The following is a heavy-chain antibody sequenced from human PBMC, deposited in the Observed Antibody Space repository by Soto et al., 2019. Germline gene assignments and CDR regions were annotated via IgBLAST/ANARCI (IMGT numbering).Heavy chain of an antibody. CDR2: ISYTGNT. Sequence: LQESGPGLVKPSETLSLTCSVFGDSISSRSYYWAWIRRPPGMGLEWIASISYTGNTYYNPSLTSRAAISGATSKNQFSLKLSFVTAADTAVYYCARFSWYDGDSITNYYMDFWGNGATVTVSS. J-gene: IGHJ6*03. CDR3: ARFSWYDGDSITNYYMDF. D-gene: IGHD6-13*01. CDR1: GDSISSRSYY. V-gene: IGHV4-39*01.